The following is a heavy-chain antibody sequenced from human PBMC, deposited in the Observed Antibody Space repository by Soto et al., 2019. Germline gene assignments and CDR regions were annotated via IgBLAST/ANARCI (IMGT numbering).Heavy chain of an antibody. CDR1: GFTFSSYA. J-gene: IGHJ5*02. CDR3: AKEGYDFWSGYYSHWFDP. Sequence: EVQLLESGGGLVQPGGSLRLSCAASGFTFSSYAMSWVRQAPGKGLEWVSAISGSGGSTYYADSVKGRFTISRDNSKNTLYLQMNILRAEDTAVYYCAKEGYDFWSGYYSHWFDPWGQGNLVTVSS. CDR2: ISGSGGST. V-gene: IGHV3-23*01. D-gene: IGHD3-3*01.